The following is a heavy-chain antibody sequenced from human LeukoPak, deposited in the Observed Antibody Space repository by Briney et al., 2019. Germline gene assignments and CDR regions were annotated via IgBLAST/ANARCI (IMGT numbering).Heavy chain of an antibody. CDR1: GFNFDAYA. D-gene: IGHD3-3*01. J-gene: IGHJ3*02. V-gene: IGHV3-7*01. CDR2: IKQDGSEK. Sequence: GSLRLSCTASGFNFDAYAMTWVRQAPVKGLEWVANIKQDGSEKYYVDSVKGRFTISRDNAKNSLFLQMNSLRAEDTGVYYCARGSGAVDIWGQGTLVTVSS. CDR3: ARGSGAVDI.